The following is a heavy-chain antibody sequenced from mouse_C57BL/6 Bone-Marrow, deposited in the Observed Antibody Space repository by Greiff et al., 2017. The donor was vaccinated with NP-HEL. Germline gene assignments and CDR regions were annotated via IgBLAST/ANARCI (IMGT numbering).Heavy chain of an antibody. CDR1: GFTFSSYA. D-gene: IGHD2-14*01. J-gene: IGHJ2*01. V-gene: IGHV5-4*01. CDR2: ISDGGSYT. CDR3: ARDIGDGVYFDY. Sequence: DVKLVESGGGLVKPGGSLKLSCAASGFTFSSYAMSWVRQTPEKRLEWVATISDGGSYTYYPDNVKGRFTISRDNAKNNLYLQMSHLKSEDTAMYYCARDIGDGVYFDYWGQGTTLTVSS.